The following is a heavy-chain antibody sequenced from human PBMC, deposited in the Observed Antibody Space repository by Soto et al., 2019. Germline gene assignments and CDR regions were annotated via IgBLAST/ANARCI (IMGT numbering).Heavy chain of an antibody. V-gene: IGHV4-31*03. CDR1: GGSISSGGYY. Sequence: QVQLQESGPGLVKPSQTLSLTCTVSGGSISSGGYYWNWIRQHPGKGLEWIGYIYYIGSTYYNPSLTSRVTISLGTSKNQFSLTLSSVTAADTAVYYCARSVFPWGQGTLVTVSS. CDR2: IYYIGST. CDR3: ARSVFP. J-gene: IGHJ5*02.